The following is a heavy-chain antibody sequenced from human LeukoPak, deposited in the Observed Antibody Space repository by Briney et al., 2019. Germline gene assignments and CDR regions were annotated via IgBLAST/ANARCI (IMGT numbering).Heavy chain of an antibody. D-gene: IGHD6-13*01. CDR3: ARLGGIAAAGTYYYYMDV. V-gene: IGHV3-48*03. CDR2: ISSSGSTI. CDR1: GFTFSSYE. J-gene: IGHJ6*03. Sequence: PGGSLRLSCAASGFTFSSYEMNWVRQAPGKGLEWVSYISSSGSTIYYADSVKGRFTISRDNAKNSLYLQMNSLRAEDTAVYYCARLGGIAAAGTYYYYMDVWGKGTTVTVSS.